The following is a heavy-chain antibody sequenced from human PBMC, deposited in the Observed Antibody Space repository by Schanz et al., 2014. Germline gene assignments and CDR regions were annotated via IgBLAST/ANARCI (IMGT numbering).Heavy chain of an antibody. CDR3: ARLATSKSRLGDAVDI. V-gene: IGHV3-30*03. CDR2: ISSDGTNK. J-gene: IGHJ3*02. D-gene: IGHD6-6*01. Sequence: QVQLVESGGGVVQPGRSLRLSCAASGFTFSNFGLHWVRQAPGKGLNWVAVISSDGTNKYYADSVQGRFTLSKDFSKDTLYLQLTSLRPEAAAVYYCARLATSKSRLGDAVDIWGQETMVTVSS. CDR1: GFTFSNFG.